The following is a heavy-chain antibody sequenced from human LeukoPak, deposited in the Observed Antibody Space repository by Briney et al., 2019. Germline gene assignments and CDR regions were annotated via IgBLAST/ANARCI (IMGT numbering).Heavy chain of an antibody. V-gene: IGHV3-49*04. D-gene: IGHD2/OR15-2a*01. CDR2: IRSNPYGGTT. CDR3: TRGLLPGY. Sequence: GGSLRLSCTASGSTFFDYAMTWVRQAPGKGLEWVGFIRSNPYGGTTEYAASVKGRFPISRDGSKSIAYLQMNSLKTEDTAVYYCTRGLLPGYWGQGTLVTVSS. CDR1: GSTFFDYA. J-gene: IGHJ4*02.